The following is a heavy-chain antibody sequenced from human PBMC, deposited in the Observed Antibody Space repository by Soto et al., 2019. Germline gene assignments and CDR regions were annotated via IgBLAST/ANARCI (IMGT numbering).Heavy chain of an antibody. J-gene: IGHJ4*02. CDR2: IYYTGST. CDR3: ARADYGDRGLAFDS. Sequence: QVQLQESGPGLVKTSQTLSLTCTVSGASTGSGGSYWSWIRQHPGKGLEWIGYIYYTGSTYYSPSLKSRASISVDTSNNQFSLKLDSATAAETAVYYCARADYGDRGLAFDSWGQGTLVTVSS. V-gene: IGHV4-31*03. CDR1: GASTGSGGSY. D-gene: IGHD4-17*01.